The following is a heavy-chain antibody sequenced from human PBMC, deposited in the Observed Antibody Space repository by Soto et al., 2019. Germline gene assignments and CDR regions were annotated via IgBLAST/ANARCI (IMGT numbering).Heavy chain of an antibody. CDR3: ARKPNGHYYGMDV. CDR2: IIPYHDNT. Sequence: GASVKVSCKASGYFFADYAINWVRLAPGQGLEWVGRIIPYHDNTKYAENFQGRVTLTTDTSTNTVYMELTSLTPDDTGVYFCARKPNGHYYGMDVWGQGTSVTVSS. J-gene: IGHJ6*02. CDR1: GYFFADYA. V-gene: IGHV1-18*01. D-gene: IGHD2-8*01.